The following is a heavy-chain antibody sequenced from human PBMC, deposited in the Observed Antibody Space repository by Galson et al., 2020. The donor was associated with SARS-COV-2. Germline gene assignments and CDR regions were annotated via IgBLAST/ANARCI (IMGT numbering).Heavy chain of an antibody. V-gene: IGHV4-38-2*01. Sequence: SETLSLTCAVSGVSISTTNYWSLIRQAPGKGLDWIGSVYPSGSTYYNPSLKSRVTISLDTSKTQFSLRLTSVTAADTVLYYCARQGVTMRCLRTVPGWVFDLWGRGTLVTVAS. CDR2: VYPSGST. D-gene: IGHD2-8*02. CDR1: GVSISTTNY. J-gene: IGHJ2*01. CDR3: ARQGVTMRCLRTVPGWVFDL.